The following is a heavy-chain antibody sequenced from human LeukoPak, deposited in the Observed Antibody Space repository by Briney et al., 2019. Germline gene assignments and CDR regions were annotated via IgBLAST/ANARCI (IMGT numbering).Heavy chain of an antibody. Sequence: ASVKVSCKASGYTFTGYDMHWGRQAPGQGLEWMGWINPNSGGTNYAQKFQGRVTTTRDTSISTAYVELSRLRFDDTAVYYCATPRGMLSWGQGTLVTVSS. D-gene: IGHD2-8*01. CDR1: GYTFTGYD. CDR3: ATPRGMLS. J-gene: IGHJ4*02. CDR2: INPNSGGT. V-gene: IGHV1-2*02.